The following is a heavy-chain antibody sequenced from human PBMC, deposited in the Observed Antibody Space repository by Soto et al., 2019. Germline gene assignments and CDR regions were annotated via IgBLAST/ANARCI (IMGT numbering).Heavy chain of an antibody. J-gene: IGHJ6*02. CDR1: GGTFSSYA. CDR3: ARRNLHNNRGANCDMDV. CDR2: IIPIFGTA. V-gene: IGHV1-69*13. D-gene: IGHD1-1*01. Sequence: SVKVSCKASGGTFSSYAIRWVRQAPGQGLEWMGGIIPIFGTANYAQKFQGRVTITADESTCTASMELSSLRSDDTAVYYCARRNLHNNRGANCDMDVLRQGTTVIVS.